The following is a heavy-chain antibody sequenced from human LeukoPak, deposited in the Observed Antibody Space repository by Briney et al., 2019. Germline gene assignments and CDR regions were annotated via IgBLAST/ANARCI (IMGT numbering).Heavy chain of an antibody. D-gene: IGHD2-15*01. J-gene: IGHJ3*02. Sequence: ASVKVSCKASGYTFTGYYMHWVRQAPGQGVEWMGWINPNSGGTNYAQKFQGRVTMTRDTSISTAYMELSRLRSDDTAVYYCARRPDIVVVVADAFDIWGQGTMVTVSS. CDR1: GYTFTGYY. CDR2: INPNSGGT. CDR3: ARRPDIVVVVADAFDI. V-gene: IGHV1-2*02.